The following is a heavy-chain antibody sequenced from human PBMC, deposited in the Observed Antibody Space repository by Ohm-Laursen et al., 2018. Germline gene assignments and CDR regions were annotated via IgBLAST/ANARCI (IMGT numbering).Heavy chain of an antibody. V-gene: IGHV4-59*01. CDR1: GGSISSYY. CDR3: ASLGEVYYDSSGKGQKVDY. Sequence: PSEILSLTCTVSGGSISSYYWSWIRQPPGKGLEWIGYIYYSGSTNYNPSLKSRVTISVDTSKNQFSLKLSSVTAADTAVYYCASLGEVYYDSSGKGQKVDYWGQGTLVTVSS. CDR2: IYYSGST. D-gene: IGHD3-22*01. J-gene: IGHJ4*02.